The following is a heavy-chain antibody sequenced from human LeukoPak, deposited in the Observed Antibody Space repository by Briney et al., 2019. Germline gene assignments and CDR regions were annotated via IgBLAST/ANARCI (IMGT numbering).Heavy chain of an antibody. Sequence: PSETLSLTCSVSGGSISRYYWSWVRQPPGKGLEWIGYIYNNASTSYSPSLKSRLFMSVDTSTNKVSLKLRSVTEADTAIYYCAREGRDGNNEYWGQGTLVIVSS. CDR2: IYNNAST. CDR3: AREGRDGNNEY. D-gene: IGHD5-24*01. V-gene: IGHV4-59*01. CDR1: GGSISRYY. J-gene: IGHJ4*02.